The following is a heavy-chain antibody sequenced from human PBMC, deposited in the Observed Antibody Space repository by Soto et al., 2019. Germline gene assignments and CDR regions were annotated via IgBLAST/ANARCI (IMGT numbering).Heavy chain of an antibody. CDR2: IDPNSGGT. D-gene: IGHD3-10*01. V-gene: IGHV1-2*04. CDR3: ARADTMVRGVIGAFDI. Sequence: ASVKVSCKASGYTFTGYYMHWVRQAPGQGLEWMGWIDPNSGGTNYAQKFQGWVTMTRDTSISTAYMELSRLRSDDTAVYYCARADTMVRGVIGAFDIWGQGTMVTVSS. CDR1: GYTFTGYY. J-gene: IGHJ3*02.